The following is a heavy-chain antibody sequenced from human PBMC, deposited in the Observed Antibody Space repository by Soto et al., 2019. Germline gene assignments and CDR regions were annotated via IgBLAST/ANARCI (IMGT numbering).Heavy chain of an antibody. J-gene: IGHJ4*02. CDR2: IYPSDSDT. CDR3: ARRYGRYFDY. D-gene: IGHD5-18*01. Sequence: HGESLKISCQGSGYIFTSYWIGWVRQMPGKGLEWMGIIYPSDSDTKYSPSFQGQVTISADKSITTAYLQWSSLEASDTAMYYCARRYGRYFDYWGQGSLVTVSS. V-gene: IGHV5-51*01. CDR1: GYIFTSYW.